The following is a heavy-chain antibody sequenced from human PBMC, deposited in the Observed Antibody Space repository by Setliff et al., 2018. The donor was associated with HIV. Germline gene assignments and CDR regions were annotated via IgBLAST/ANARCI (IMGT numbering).Heavy chain of an antibody. V-gene: IGHV1-2*06. CDR1: GYRFTDYY. CDR2: INPHSGDT. J-gene: IGHJ6*03. Sequence: ASVKVSCKPSGYRFTDYYMHWVRQAPGQGLEWMGRINPHSGDTNYAQKFQGRVTMTRDTSINTAYMELSRLTSDDTAVYYCVREGWSSSSLYYYYYMDVWGKGTTVTVSS. D-gene: IGHD6-6*01. CDR3: VREGWSSSSLYYYYYMDV.